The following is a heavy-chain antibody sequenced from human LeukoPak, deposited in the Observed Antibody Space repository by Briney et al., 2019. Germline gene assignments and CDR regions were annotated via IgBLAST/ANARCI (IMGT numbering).Heavy chain of an antibody. J-gene: IGHJ4*02. Sequence: GGSLRLSCAASAFTFRNYGMHWVRQAPGKGLEWVAFIRYDGGNKNYADSVKGRFTISRDNPKSTLYLQMNSLRAEDTAAYYCAKEIWPTVTTPGRTYFDYWGQGTLVTVSS. CDR1: AFTFRNYG. D-gene: IGHD4-17*01. CDR3: AKEIWPTVTTPGRTYFDY. CDR2: IRYDGGNK. V-gene: IGHV3-30*02.